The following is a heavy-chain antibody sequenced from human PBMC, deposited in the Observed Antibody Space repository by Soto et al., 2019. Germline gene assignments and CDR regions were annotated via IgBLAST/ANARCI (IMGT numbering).Heavy chain of an antibody. CDR1: GFTFSSYA. J-gene: IGHJ4*02. Sequence: GESLKISCAASGFTFSSYAMSWVRQAPGKGLEWVSAISGSGGSTYYADSVKGRFTISRDNSKNTLYLQMNSLRAEDTAVYYCAKTSGGLLPDFDYWGQGTLVTVSS. D-gene: IGHD2-15*01. CDR2: ISGSGGST. V-gene: IGHV3-23*01. CDR3: AKTSGGLLPDFDY.